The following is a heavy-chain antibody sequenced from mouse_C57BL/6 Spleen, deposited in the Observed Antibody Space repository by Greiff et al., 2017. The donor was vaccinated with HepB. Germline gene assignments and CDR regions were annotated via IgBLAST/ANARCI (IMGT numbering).Heavy chain of an antibody. CDR3: ARDEYYYGSSYGFAY. CDR1: GISITTGNNR. J-gene: IGHJ3*01. Sequence: DVQLQESGPGLVKPSQTVFLTCTVTGISITTGNNRWSWIRQFPGNKLEWIGYIYYSGTITYNPSLTSRTTITRDTPKNQFFLEMNALTAEDTATYYCARDEYYYGSSYGFAYWGQGTLVTVSA. CDR2: IYYSGTI. V-gene: IGHV3-5*01. D-gene: IGHD1-1*01.